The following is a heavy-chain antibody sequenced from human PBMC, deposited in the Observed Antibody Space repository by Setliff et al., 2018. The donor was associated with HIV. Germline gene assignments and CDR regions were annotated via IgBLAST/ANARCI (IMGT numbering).Heavy chain of an antibody. V-gene: IGHV4-39*07. Sequence: SETLSLTCTVSGGSITTTNYYWGWVRQSPGKGLEWIGEIYHGGSTNYNPSLKSRVTISVDTSEIQFSLKLSSVTAADTAVYYCARGRTQWPNYNYFDPWGLGTLVTVSS. D-gene: IGHD6-19*01. CDR3: ARGRTQWPNYNYFDP. J-gene: IGHJ5*02. CDR1: GGSITTTNYY. CDR2: IYHGGST.